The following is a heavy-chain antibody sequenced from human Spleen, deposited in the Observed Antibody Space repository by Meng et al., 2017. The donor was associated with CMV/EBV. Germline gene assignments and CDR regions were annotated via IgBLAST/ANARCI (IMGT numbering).Heavy chain of an antibody. CDR2: VRHDGTNE. CDR1: GFTFNFCG. D-gene: IGHD5-12*01. CDR3: AKAGNRYVDIVGKIGNFNC. Sequence: GSLRLSCAASGFTFNFCGMHWVRQAPGKGLEWVAFVRHDGTNEYYADSVRGRFTISRDNSKDMLFLQMNSLRAEDTAVYYCAKAGNRYVDIVGKIGNFNCWGQGTLVTVSS. J-gene: IGHJ4*02. V-gene: IGHV3-30*02.